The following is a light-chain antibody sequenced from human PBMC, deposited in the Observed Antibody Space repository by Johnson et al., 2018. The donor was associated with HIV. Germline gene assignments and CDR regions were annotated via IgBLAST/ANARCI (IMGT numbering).Light chain of an antibody. V-gene: IGLV1-51*01. Sequence: QSVLTQPPSVSAAPGQKVTISCSGSSSNIGINYVSWFQQLPGTAPKLLIYDNDKRPSGIPDRFSGSQSGTSATLGITGLQTGDEADYYCETWDSSLSGYYVFGTGTKLTVL. CDR2: DND. CDR1: SSNIGINY. CDR3: ETWDSSLSGYYV. J-gene: IGLJ1*01.